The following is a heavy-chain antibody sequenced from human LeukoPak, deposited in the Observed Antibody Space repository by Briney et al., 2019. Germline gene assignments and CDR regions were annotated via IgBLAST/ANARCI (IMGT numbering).Heavy chain of an antibody. D-gene: IGHD1-26*01. CDR2: IRFDGSNK. J-gene: IGHJ4*02. CDR1: GFTFGTYG. Sequence: PWGSLRLSCVASGFTFGTYGMHWVRQAPGKGLEWVAFIRFDGSNKYYADSVKGRFTISRDNSKNTLYLQMNSLRAEDAAVYYCARDIVGATPGHYWGQGTLVTVSS. V-gene: IGHV3-30*02. CDR3: ARDIVGATPGHY.